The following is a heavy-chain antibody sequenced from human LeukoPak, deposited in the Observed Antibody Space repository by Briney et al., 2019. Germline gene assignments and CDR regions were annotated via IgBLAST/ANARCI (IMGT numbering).Heavy chain of an antibody. CDR3: AKLLLWFGELSYFDY. CDR1: GFTFSSHG. V-gene: IGHV3-23*01. D-gene: IGHD3-10*01. Sequence: GGSLRLSCAASGFTFSSHGMSWVRQAPGKGLEWVSGISGSGGGTFYADSVRGRFTISRDNSKNTLYLQTNSLRAEDTAVYHCAKLLLWFGELSYFDYWGQGTLVTVSS. CDR2: ISGSGGGT. J-gene: IGHJ4*02.